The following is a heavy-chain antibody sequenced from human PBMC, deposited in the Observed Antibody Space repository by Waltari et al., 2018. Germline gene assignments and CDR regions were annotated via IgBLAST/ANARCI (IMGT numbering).Heavy chain of an antibody. Sequence: QLQLQESGPGLVKPSETLSLTCTVSGGSISSSSYYWGWIRQPPGKGLEWIGSIYYSGGTYYNPSLKSRVTISVDTSKNQFSLKLSSVTAADTAVYYCAREQQLVPGWFDPWGQGTLVTVSS. CDR3: AREQQLVPGWFDP. CDR1: GGSISSSSYY. CDR2: IYYSGGT. D-gene: IGHD6-13*01. V-gene: IGHV4-39*07. J-gene: IGHJ5*02.